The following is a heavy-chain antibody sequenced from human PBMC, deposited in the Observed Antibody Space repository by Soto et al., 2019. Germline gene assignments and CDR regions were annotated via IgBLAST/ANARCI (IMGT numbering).Heavy chain of an antibody. CDR1: GGSISSGDYY. CDR2: IYYSGST. D-gene: IGHD3-22*01. V-gene: IGHV4-30-4*01. J-gene: IGHJ4*02. Sequence: SETLSLTCTVSGGSISSGDYYWIWIRHPPGKGLEWIGYIYYSGSTYYNPSLKSRVTISVDTSKNQFSLKLSSVTAADTAVYYCARAMGYYDSSDSFDYWGQGTLVTVS. CDR3: ARAMGYYDSSDSFDY.